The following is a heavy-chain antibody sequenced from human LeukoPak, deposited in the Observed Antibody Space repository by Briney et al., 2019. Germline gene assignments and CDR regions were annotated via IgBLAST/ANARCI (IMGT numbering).Heavy chain of an antibody. CDR1: GFTFSSYG. Sequence: GGSLRLSCAASGFTFSSYGMHWVRQAPGKGLEWVAVISYDGSNKYYADSVKGRFTISRDNSKNTLYLQMNSPRAEDTAVYYCARDRGETVTFAGFDYWGQGTLVTVSS. V-gene: IGHV3-30*03. CDR3: ARDRGETVTFAGFDY. J-gene: IGHJ4*02. D-gene: IGHD4-11*01. CDR2: ISYDGSNK.